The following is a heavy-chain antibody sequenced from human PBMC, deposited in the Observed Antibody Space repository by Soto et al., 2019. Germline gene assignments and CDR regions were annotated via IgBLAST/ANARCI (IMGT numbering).Heavy chain of an antibody. CDR1: GGSISSSSYY. CDR2: IYYSGST. D-gene: IGHD3-16*02. CDR3: ARGGGALYGDYIWGSYRYYFDY. J-gene: IGHJ4*02. Sequence: PSETLSLTCTVSGGSISSSSYYWGWIRQPPGKGLEWIGSIYYSGSTYYNPPLKSRVTISVDTSKNQFSLKLSSVTAADTAVYYCARGGGALYGDYIWGSYRYYFDYWGQGTLVTVSS. V-gene: IGHV4-39*07.